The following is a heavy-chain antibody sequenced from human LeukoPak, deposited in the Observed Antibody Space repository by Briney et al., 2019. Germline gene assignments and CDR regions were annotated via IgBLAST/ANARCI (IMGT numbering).Heavy chain of an antibody. D-gene: IGHD5-24*01. CDR2: ISGSGGST. CDR3: AKPPYGRDVYNYFDY. Sequence: ETLSLTCTVSGGSVSSGGYYWSWVRQAPGKGLEWVSAISGSGGSTYYADSVKGRFTISRDNSKNTLYLQMNSLRVEDTAVYYCAKPPYGRDVYNYFDYWGQGTPVTVSS. V-gene: IGHV3-23*01. CDR1: GGSVSSGGYY. J-gene: IGHJ4*02.